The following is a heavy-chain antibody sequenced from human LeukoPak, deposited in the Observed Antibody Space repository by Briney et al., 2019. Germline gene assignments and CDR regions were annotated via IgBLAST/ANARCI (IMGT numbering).Heavy chain of an antibody. Sequence: SETLSLTCAVYGGSFSGYYWSWIRQPPGKGLEWIGEINHSGSTNYNPSLKSRVTISVDTSKNQFSLKLSSVTAADTAVYYCARADSGVTTGLFYYYMDVWGKGTTVTVSS. J-gene: IGHJ6*03. V-gene: IGHV4-34*01. CDR1: GGSFSGYY. CDR2: INHSGST. CDR3: ARADSGVTTGLFYYYMDV. D-gene: IGHD4-11*01.